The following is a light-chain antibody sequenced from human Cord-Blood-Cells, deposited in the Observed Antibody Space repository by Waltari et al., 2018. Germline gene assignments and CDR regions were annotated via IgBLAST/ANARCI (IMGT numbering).Light chain of an antibody. CDR3: QQSYSTPIT. CDR1: QSISSS. CDR2: AAS. J-gene: IGKJ5*01. Sequence: DIQITQSPSSLSASVGDRVTITCRASQSISSSLNWYQQIPGKAPKLLIYAASSLQSGVPSRFSGSGSGTDFTLTISSLQPEDCATYYCQQSYSTPITVGQGTRLESK. V-gene: IGKV1-39*01.